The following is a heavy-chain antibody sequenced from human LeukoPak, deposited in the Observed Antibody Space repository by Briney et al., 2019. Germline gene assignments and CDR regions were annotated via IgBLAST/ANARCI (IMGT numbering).Heavy chain of an antibody. J-gene: IGHJ4*02. V-gene: IGHV4-39*01. CDR3: ARQTGSGLFILP. Sequence: SATLSLTCTVSGASMTFTHYYWVWVRQPPGKGLEWIGTINYYGSTYYNPSLKSRVSISLDTSKSQFSLNLGSVTAADTAVYYCARQTGSGLFILPGGQGTLVTVSS. D-gene: IGHD3/OR15-3a*01. CDR1: GASMTFTHYY. CDR2: INYYGST.